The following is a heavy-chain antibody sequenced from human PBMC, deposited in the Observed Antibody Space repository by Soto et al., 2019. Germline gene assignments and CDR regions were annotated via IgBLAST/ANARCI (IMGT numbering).Heavy chain of an antibody. CDR2: MNPNSGNT. CDR1: GYTFTSYD. V-gene: IGHV1-8*01. Sequence: ASVKVSCKASGYTFTSYDINWVRQATGQGLEWMGWMNPNSGNTGYAQKFQGRVTMTRNTSISTAYMELSSLRSEDTAVYYCARVLSVPAGSYYYYYGMDVWGQGTTVTVSS. D-gene: IGHD2-2*01. CDR3: ARVLSVPAGSYYYYYGMDV. J-gene: IGHJ6*02.